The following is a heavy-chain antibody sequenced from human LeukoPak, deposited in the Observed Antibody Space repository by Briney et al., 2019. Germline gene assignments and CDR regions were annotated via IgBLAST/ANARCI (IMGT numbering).Heavy chain of an antibody. Sequence: GGSLRLSCAASEFTSSSYGMSWVRQAPGKGLEWVSAISGSGGTTHYADSVKGRFTISRDNSKNTLYLQMNSLRVEDTAVYYCAKPFIVGATGYYYYYMDVWGKGTTVTVAS. CDR3: AKPFIVGATGYYYYYMDV. J-gene: IGHJ6*03. CDR2: ISGSGGTT. D-gene: IGHD1-26*01. V-gene: IGHV3-23*01. CDR1: EFTSSSYG.